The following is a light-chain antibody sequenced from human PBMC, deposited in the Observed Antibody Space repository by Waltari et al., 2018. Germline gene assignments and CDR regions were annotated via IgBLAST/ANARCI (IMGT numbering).Light chain of an antibody. J-gene: IGLJ1*01. CDR3: CSYAGTYYV. CDR2: DVN. V-gene: IGLV2-11*01. Sequence: QSALTQPRSLSGSPGQSVTISCSGTGSDLDAYNDDSWYQQLPGKAPKVIIYDVNKRPSGVPYRFSGSKSGNTASLTISGLQPGDEADYYCCSYAGTYYVFGSGTKVTVL. CDR1: GSDLDAYND.